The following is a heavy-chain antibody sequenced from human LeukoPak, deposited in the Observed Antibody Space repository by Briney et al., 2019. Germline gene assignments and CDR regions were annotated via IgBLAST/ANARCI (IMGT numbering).Heavy chain of an antibody. V-gene: IGHV1-69*01. CDR2: IIPIFGTA. CDR3: ARSIDGDYYNWFDP. Sequence: SSVTVSCKASGGTFSSYAISWVRQAPGQGLEWMGGIIPIFGTANYAQKFQGRVTITADESTSTAYMELSSLRSEDTAVYYCARSIDGDYYNWFDPWGQGTLVTVSS. D-gene: IGHD4-17*01. J-gene: IGHJ5*02. CDR1: GGTFSSYA.